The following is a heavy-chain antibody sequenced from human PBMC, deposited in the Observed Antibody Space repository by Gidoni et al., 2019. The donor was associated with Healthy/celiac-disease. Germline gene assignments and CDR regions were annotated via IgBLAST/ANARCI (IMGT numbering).Heavy chain of an antibody. CDR2: ISYDGSNK. V-gene: IGHV3-30*18. Sequence: QVQLVESGGGVVQPGRSLRLSCEASGFTFSSYGMHWVRQAPGKGLEWVAVISYDGSNKYYADSVKGRFTISRDNSKNTLYLQMNSLRAEDTAVYYCAKDRIAAAGYLDYWGQGTLVTVSS. CDR1: GFTFSSYG. J-gene: IGHJ4*02. CDR3: AKDRIAAAGYLDY. D-gene: IGHD6-13*01.